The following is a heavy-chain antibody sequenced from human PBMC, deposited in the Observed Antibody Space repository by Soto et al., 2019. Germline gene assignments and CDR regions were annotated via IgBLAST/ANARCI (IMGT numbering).Heavy chain of an antibody. CDR2: INPYGGAA. CDR1: GYTFTSTW. D-gene: IGHD3-22*01. V-gene: IGHV1-46*01. CDR3: ARDQSQSSAYWWLDY. J-gene: IGHJ4*02. Sequence: ASVKVSCKASGYTFTSTWMHWVRQAPGQGLEWMGIINPYGGAATYAEKFQGRVTMTRDTSTATDYMELSSLRSEDTSMYYCARDQSQSSAYWWLDYWGQGTQVTVSS.